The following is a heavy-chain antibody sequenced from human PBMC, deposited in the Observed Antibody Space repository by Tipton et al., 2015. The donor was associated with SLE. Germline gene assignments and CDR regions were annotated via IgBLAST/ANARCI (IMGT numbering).Heavy chain of an antibody. CDR1: GGSISSGSYY. CDR2: IYTSGST. CDR3: ARGQPNPSTQQLVRNWFDP. D-gene: IGHD6-13*01. Sequence: TLSLTCTVSGGSISSGSYYWSWIRQPAGKGLEWIGRIYTSGSTNYNPSLKSRVTISVDTSKNQFSLKLSSVTAADTAVYYCARGQPNPSTQQLVRNWFDPWGQGTLVTVSS. J-gene: IGHJ5*02. V-gene: IGHV4-61*02.